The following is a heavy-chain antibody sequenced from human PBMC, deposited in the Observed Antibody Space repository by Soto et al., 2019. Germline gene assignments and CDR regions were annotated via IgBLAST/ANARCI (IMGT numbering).Heavy chain of an antibody. J-gene: IGHJ2*01. D-gene: IGHD4-4*01. CDR1: GFTFSTYI. CDR3: ARPLWRDDYNWGYFDL. CDR2: IFPNGRDK. V-gene: IGHV3-30*04. Sequence: PGGSLNISCAASGFTFSTYIMHWLRPAPGKEMEWVAIIFPNGRDKEYADSVKCRFTISRDNSNNRLYLQMDSLRPEDTAVYYCARPLWRDDYNWGYFDLWGRGTLVTVS.